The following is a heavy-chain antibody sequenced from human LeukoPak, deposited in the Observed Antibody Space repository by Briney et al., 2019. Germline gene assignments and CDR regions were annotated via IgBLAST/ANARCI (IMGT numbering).Heavy chain of an antibody. V-gene: IGHV3-30*04. CDR3: ARVKYSSGWHNYYYYGMDV. CDR1: GFTFSSYA. Sequence: GGSLRLSCAASGFTFSSYAMHWVRQAPGKGLEWVAVISYDGSNKYYADSVKGRFTISRDNSKNTLYLQMNSLRAEDTAVYYCARVKYSSGWHNYYYYGMDVWGQGTTVTVSS. J-gene: IGHJ6*02. CDR2: ISYDGSNK. D-gene: IGHD6-19*01.